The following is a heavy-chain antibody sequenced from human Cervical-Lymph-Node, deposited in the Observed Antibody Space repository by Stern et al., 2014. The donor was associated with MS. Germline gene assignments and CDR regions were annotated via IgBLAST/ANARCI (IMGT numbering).Heavy chain of an antibody. CDR1: GYSFTSYW. CDR2: IYHGDSDT. Sequence: MQLVQSGAEVKKPGESLKITCTGSGYSFTSYWIGWWRQMPGKGLEWWGVIYHGDSDTRYSPSLQSQVPISADKSIRTAYLPGSSLKASDTAMYYCARLERIGVAFDIWGQGTMVTVSS. V-gene: IGHV5-51*01. D-gene: IGHD2-21*01. J-gene: IGHJ3*02. CDR3: ARLERIGVAFDI.